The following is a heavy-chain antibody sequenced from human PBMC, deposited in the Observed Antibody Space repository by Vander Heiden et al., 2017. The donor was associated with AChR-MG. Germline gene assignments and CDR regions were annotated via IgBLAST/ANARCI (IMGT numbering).Heavy chain of an antibody. CDR1: RFIFSSYA. D-gene: IGHD3-10*01. CDR3: AKGSTNTGRYGMDV. CDR2: ISGSGGST. V-gene: IGHV3-23*01. Sequence: EGQLLEAGGGLVQPGGSLRLACAAARFIFSSYAMTWVRQAPGKGLEWVSSISGSGGSTYYADSVKGRFTISRDNSKNTLYLQMNSLRADDTAVFYCAKGSTNTGRYGMDVWGQGTTVTVSS. J-gene: IGHJ6*02.